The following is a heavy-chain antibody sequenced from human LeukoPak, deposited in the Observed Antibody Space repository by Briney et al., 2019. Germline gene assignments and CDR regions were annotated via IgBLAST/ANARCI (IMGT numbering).Heavy chain of an antibody. V-gene: IGHV3-21*01. CDR1: GFTLSSYT. CDR2: ISSSSSYI. J-gene: IGHJ5*02. CDR3: ARGREGIAARWWVEEPRWFFFDP. Sequence: GGSLRLSCAASGFTLSSYTMNWVRQAPGKGLEWVSSISSSSSYIYYADSVKGRFTISRDNAMNSLDLQMNTLRAEDTAVYYCARGREGIAARWWVEEPRWFFFDPWGQGTLVTVSS. D-gene: IGHD6-6*01.